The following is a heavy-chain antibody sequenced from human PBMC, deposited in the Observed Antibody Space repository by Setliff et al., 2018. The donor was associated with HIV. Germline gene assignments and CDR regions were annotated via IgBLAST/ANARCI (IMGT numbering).Heavy chain of an antibody. CDR1: GFIFSDYG. J-gene: IGHJ4*02. Sequence: PGGSLRLSCAAAGFIFSDYGIHWVRQAPGKGLEWVEVIYNDGVNRYYADSVKGRFTISRDNAKNSLYLQMNSLRAEDTPVYYCARASYYYDSSGWVDYWGQGTLVTVSS. D-gene: IGHD3-22*01. CDR2: IYNDGVNR. V-gene: IGHV3-33*03. CDR3: ARASYYYDSSGWVDY.